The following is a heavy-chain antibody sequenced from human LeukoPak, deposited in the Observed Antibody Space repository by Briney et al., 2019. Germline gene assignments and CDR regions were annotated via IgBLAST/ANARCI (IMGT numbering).Heavy chain of an antibody. CDR1: GFTFGDYA. D-gene: IGHD5-18*01. V-gene: IGHV3-49*04. Sequence: GGSLRLSCTASGFTFGDYAMSWVRQAPGKGLEWVGFIRSKAYGGTTEYAASVKGRFTISRDDSKSIAYLQMNSLKTEDTAVYYCTRDSTKKRGYSYGVLNYWGQGTLVTVSS. CDR3: TRDSTKKRGYSYGVLNY. CDR2: IRSKAYGGTT. J-gene: IGHJ4*02.